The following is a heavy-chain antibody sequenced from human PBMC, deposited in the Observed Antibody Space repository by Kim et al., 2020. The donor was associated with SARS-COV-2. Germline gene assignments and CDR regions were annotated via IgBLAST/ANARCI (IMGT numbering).Heavy chain of an antibody. CDR3: AREAVTNGEGYYDYGMDV. V-gene: IGHV1-8*01. J-gene: IGHJ6*02. CDR1: GYTFTSYD. Sequence: ASVKVSCKASGYTFTSYDINWVRQATGQGLEWMGWMNPNSGNTGYAQKFQGRVTMTRNTSISTAYMELSSLRSEDTAVYYCAREAVTNGEGYYDYGMDVWGQGTTVTVSS. D-gene: IGHD4-17*01. CDR2: MNPNSGNT.